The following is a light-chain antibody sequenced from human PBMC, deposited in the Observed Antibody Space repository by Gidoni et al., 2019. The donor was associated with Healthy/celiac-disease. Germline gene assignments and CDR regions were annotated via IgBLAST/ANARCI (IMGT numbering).Light chain of an antibody. V-gene: IGKV3-20*01. CDR1: KSVSSSY. CDR3: QQYGSSPWT. Sequence: EIVLTQSPDTLSLSPGERATLSCRASKSVSSSYLAWYQQKPGQAPRLLIYGASSRATGIPDRFSGSGSGTDFTLTISRLEPEDFAVYYCQQYGSSPWTFXXXTKVEIK. J-gene: IGKJ1*01. CDR2: GAS.